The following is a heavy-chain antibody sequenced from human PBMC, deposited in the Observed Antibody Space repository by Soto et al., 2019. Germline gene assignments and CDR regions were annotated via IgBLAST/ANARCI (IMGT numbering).Heavy chain of an antibody. D-gene: IGHD5-12*01. J-gene: IGHJ4*02. CDR3: ARHPGGYDFYFDY. V-gene: IGHV4-59*01. CDR1: GGSISSYY. CDR2: IYYSGST. Sequence: SETLSLTCTVSGGSISSYYWSWIRQPPGKGLEWIGYIYYSGSTNYNPSLKSRVTISVDTSKNQFSLKLSSVTAADTAVYYCARHPGGYDFYFDYWGQGTLVTVSS.